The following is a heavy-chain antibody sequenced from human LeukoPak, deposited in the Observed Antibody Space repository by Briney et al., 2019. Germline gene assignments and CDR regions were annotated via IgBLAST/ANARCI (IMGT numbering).Heavy chain of an antibody. CDR2: INYSGGST. CDR1: GFTFSSYA. J-gene: IGHJ4*02. CDR3: AKRPARYYDSSGPLDY. Sequence: GGSLRLSCAASGFTFSSYAMSWVRQAPGKGLEWASAINYSGGSTYYADSVKGRFTTSRDNSKNTLYLQMNSLRAEDTAVYYCAKRPARYYDSSGPLDYWGQGTLVTVYS. D-gene: IGHD3-22*01. V-gene: IGHV3-23*01.